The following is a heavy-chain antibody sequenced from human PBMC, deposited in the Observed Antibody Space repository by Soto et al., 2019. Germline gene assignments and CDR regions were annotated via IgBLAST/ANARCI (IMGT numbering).Heavy chain of an antibody. J-gene: IGHJ6*03. CDR2: IYYSGST. Sequence: QVQLQESGPGLVKPSETLSLTCTVSGGSISSYYWSWIRQPPGKGLEWIGYIYYSGSTNYNPSLKSRVIISVATSKNQFSLKLSSVTAADTAVYYCARHWARYSYCYYMDVWGKGTTVTVSS. CDR3: ARHWARYSYCYYMDV. CDR1: GGSISSYY. D-gene: IGHD3-16*01. V-gene: IGHV4-59*08.